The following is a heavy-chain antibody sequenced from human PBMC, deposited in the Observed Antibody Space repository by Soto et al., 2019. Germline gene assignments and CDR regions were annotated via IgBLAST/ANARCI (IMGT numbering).Heavy chain of an antibody. CDR1: GFTFSSYG. J-gene: IGHJ4*02. V-gene: IGHV3-30*18. CDR3: AKDLPTYDILAPVFDY. D-gene: IGHD3-9*01. Sequence: GGSLRLSCAASGFTFSSYGMHWVRQAPGKTLEWVAVISYDGSNKYYADSVKGRFTISRDNSKNTLYLQMNSLRAEDTAVYYCAKDLPTYDILAPVFDYWGQGTLVTAPQ. CDR2: ISYDGSNK.